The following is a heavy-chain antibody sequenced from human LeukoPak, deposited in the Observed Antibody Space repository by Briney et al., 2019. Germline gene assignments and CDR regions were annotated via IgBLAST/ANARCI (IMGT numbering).Heavy chain of an antibody. J-gene: IGHJ5*02. CDR1: DYSINSGYH. CDR2: IYHSGST. D-gene: IGHD6-13*01. CDR3: ARSWGLNWFDP. Sequence: SETLSLTCTVSDYSINSGYHWGWIRQPPGKGLEWVGSIYHSGSTYYNPSLKSRVTISGDTSKNQFSLNLSSVTAADTAVYYCARSWGLNWFDPWGQGTLVTVSS. V-gene: IGHV4-38-2*02.